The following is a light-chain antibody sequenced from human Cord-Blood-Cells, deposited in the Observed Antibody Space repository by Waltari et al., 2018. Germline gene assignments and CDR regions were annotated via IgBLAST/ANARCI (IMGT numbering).Light chain of an antibody. J-gene: IGLJ1*01. CDR1: SSDVGGYHS. Sequence: QSALTQPASVSGSPGQSITTSCTGTSSDVGGYHSVSWYQQHPGKAPKLLIYEVSNRPSGVSNRFSGSKSGNTASLTISGLQAEDEADYYCSSYTSSSTLEGYVFGTGTKVTVL. CDR2: EVS. V-gene: IGLV2-14*01. CDR3: SSYTSSSTLEGYV.